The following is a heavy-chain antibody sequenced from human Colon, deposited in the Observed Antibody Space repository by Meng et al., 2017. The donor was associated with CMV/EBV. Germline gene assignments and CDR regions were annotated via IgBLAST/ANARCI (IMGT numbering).Heavy chain of an antibody. CDR3: AHSPAYYDFWSGSYLGGWFDP. J-gene: IGHJ5*02. CDR2: IYWNGDT. D-gene: IGHD3-3*01. Sequence: RGVGVSWHRQPPGQALEWLALIYWNGDTRYSPSLKRRLTITTDTSKHQVVLTMTTMDPVATATYYCAHSPAYYDFWSGSYLGGWFDPWGQGTLVTVSS. CDR1: RGVG. V-gene: IGHV2-5*01.